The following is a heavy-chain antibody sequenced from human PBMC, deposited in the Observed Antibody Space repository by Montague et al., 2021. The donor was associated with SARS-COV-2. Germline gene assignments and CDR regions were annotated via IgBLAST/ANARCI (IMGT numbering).Heavy chain of an antibody. CDR3: ARRDPQSLTLIGLRGKTASDY. CDR2: INHSGTT. CDR1: GGSLSGNY. V-gene: IGHV4-34*01. Sequence: SETLSLTCAVSGGSLSGNYRTWIRQSHGTGQEWIAEINHSGTTNYNFTPSLRSRVTISVDTSKNQFSLKLSSVTAADTGVYYCARRDPQSLTLIGLRGKTASDYWGQGTLVTVSS. D-gene: IGHD4-23*01. J-gene: IGHJ4*02.